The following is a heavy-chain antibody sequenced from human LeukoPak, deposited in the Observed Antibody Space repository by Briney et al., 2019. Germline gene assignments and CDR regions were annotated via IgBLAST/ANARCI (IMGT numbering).Heavy chain of an antibody. J-gene: IGHJ4*02. D-gene: IGHD3-3*01. CDR1: GFTFNDDT. Sequence: PGGSLGLSCAASGFTFNDDTMRWVRQTPGRGLEWVSFITWKTHRTNYADSVKGRFTVSRDNRKDSLYLQMNSLSTEDTGLYHCASEVGYRSLGYLGQGTLVTVSS. CDR3: ASEVGYRSLGY. CDR2: ITWKTHRT. V-gene: IGHV3-43*01.